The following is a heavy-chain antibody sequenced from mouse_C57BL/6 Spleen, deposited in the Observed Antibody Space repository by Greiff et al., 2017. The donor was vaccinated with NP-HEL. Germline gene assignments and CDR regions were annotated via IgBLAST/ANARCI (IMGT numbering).Heavy chain of an antibody. CDR1: GCTFTDYE. Sequence: QVQLQQSGAELVRPGASVTLSCKASGCTFTDYEMHWVKQTPVHGLEWIGAIDPETGGTAYNQKFKGKAILTADKSSSTAYMELRSLTSEDSAVYYCTRGSYYYAMDYWGQGTSVTVSS. CDR2: IDPETGGT. J-gene: IGHJ4*01. V-gene: IGHV1-15*01. CDR3: TRGSYYYAMDY.